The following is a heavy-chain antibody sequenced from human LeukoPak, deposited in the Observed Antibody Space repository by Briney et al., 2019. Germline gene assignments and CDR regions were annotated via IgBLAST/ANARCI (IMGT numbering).Heavy chain of an antibody. CDR1: GFTFSSYA. Sequence: GGSLRLSCAASGFTFSSYAMSWVRQAPGKGLEWVGRIKSKTGGGTIDYAAPVKGRFTISRDDSKDTLYLQMNSLKSEDTAVYHCTTAAFVGATAYWGQGALVIVSS. D-gene: IGHD1-26*01. CDR2: IKSKTGGGTI. CDR3: TTAAFVGATAY. V-gene: IGHV3-15*01. J-gene: IGHJ4*02.